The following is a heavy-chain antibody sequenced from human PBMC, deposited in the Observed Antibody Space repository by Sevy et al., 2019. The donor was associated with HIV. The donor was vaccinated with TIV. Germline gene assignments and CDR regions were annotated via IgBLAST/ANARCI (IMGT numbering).Heavy chain of an antibody. CDR3: ASAFTIFGVVARRYYYGMDV. J-gene: IGHJ6*02. Sequence: GGCLRLSCAASGFTFSSYAMHCVRQAPGKGLEWVAVISYDGSNKYYADSVKGRFTISRDNSKNTLYLQMNSLRAEDTAVSYCASAFTIFGVVARRYYYGMDVWGQGTVVTVSS. D-gene: IGHD3-3*01. CDR2: ISYDGSNK. V-gene: IGHV3-30-3*01. CDR1: GFTFSSYA.